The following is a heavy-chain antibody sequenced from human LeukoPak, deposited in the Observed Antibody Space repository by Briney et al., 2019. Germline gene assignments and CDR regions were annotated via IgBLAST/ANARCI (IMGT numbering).Heavy chain of an antibody. CDR2: ISSSGSTI. CDR3: ARGRRYSSYEYFQH. J-gene: IGHJ1*01. D-gene: IGHD6-13*01. V-gene: IGHV3-11*04. CDR1: GFTFSDYY. Sequence: GGSQRLSCAASGFTFSDYYMSWIRQAPGKGLEWVSYISSSGSTIYYADSVKGRFTISRDNAKNSLYLQVNSLRAEDTAVYYCARGRRYSSYEYFQHWGQGTLVTVSS.